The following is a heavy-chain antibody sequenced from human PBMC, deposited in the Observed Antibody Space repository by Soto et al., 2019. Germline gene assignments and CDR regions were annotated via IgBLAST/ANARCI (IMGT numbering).Heavy chain of an antibody. D-gene: IGHD3-10*01. CDR2: INHSGST. J-gene: IGHJ6*02. V-gene: IGHV4-34*01. CDR3: ASRRRGHYYGSGSYYARGYYYYYGMDV. CDR1: GGSFSGYY. Sequence: ETLSLTCAVYGGSFSGYYWSWIRQPPGKGLEWIGEINHSGSTNYNPSLKSRVTISVDTSKNQFSLKLSSVTAADTAVYYCASRRRGHYYGSGSYYARGYYYYYGMDVWGQGTTVTVSS.